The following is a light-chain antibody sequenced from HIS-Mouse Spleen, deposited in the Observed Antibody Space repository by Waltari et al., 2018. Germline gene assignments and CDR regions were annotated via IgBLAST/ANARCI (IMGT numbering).Light chain of an antibody. J-gene: IGKJ1*01. CDR1: QGISSY. V-gene: IGKV1-9*01. CDR3: QQLNSYPPT. Sequence: DIQLTQSPSFLSASVGDRVTITCRASQGISSYLAWYQLKPGKAPNLLIYAASTLQSGVPSRFSGSGSGTEFTLTISSLQPEEFATYYCQQLNSYPPTFGQGTKVEI. CDR2: AAS.